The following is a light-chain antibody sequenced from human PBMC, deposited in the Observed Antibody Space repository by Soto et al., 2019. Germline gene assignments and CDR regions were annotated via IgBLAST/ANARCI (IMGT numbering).Light chain of an antibody. V-gene: IGKV3-15*01. Sequence: EGVMTPAPANPSVSPGGGAPPSFLASQPVSDKLAWYQQKPGQAPRLLIYGASARALGIPDRFSGSGSGTEFSFTVTSLQSEDFAVYYCQQYDQWPITFGQGTRLEIK. CDR1: QPVSDK. CDR3: QQYDQWPIT. CDR2: GAS. J-gene: IGKJ5*01.